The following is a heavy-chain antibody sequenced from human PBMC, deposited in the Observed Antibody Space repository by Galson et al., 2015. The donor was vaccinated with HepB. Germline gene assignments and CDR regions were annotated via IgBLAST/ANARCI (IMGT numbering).Heavy chain of an antibody. CDR2: ISGSGGST. CDR1: GFTFSSYA. V-gene: IGHV3-23*01. D-gene: IGHD2-2*01. J-gene: IGHJ1*01. Sequence: SLRLSCAASGFTFSSYAMSWVRQAPGKGLEWVSAISGSGGSTYYADSVKGRFTISRDNSKNTLYLQMNSLRAEDTAVYYCAKGAASFVVVPAAALYFQHWGQGTLVTVSP. CDR3: AKGAASFVVVPAAALYFQH.